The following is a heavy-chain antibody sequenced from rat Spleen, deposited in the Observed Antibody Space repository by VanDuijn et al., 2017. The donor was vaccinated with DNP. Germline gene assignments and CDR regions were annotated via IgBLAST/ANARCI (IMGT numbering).Heavy chain of an antibody. V-gene: IGHV2-72*01. CDR1: GFSLTSNG. CDR2: IWAGGRT. CDR3: ARDYSATGY. D-gene: IGHD1-1*01. Sequence: QVQLEESGPGLMQPSETLSLTCTVSGFSLTSNGVGWVRQPLGKGLVWMGTIWAGGRTNYNSAVQSRLSISRDTSKSQVFLKMNSLQPEDTGTYYCARDYSATGYWGQGVMVTVSS. J-gene: IGHJ2*01.